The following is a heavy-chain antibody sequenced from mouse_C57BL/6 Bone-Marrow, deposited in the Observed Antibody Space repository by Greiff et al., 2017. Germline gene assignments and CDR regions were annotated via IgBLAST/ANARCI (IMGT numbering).Heavy chain of an antibody. J-gene: IGHJ2*01. CDR1: GYAFSTYW. CDR3: ARDWDYFDY. Sequence: VKLQESGAELVKPGASVKISCKVSGYAFSTYWMNWVKQRPGKGLEWIGQIYTGDGDTNYNGKFKGKSTLTADKSSSTAYMQLSSLTSEDSSVYFCARDWDYFDYWVQGTTLTVSS. D-gene: IGHD4-1*01. V-gene: IGHV1-80*01. CDR2: IYTGDGDT.